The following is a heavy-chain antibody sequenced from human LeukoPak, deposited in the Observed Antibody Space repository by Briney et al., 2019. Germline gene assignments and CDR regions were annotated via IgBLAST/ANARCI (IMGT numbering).Heavy chain of an antibody. CDR2: ISAYNGNT. Sequence: ASVKVSCKASGYTFTSYGISWVRQAPGQGLEWMGWISAYNGNTNYAQKLQGRVTMTTDTSTSTAYMELRSLRSDDTAVYYCARDLPVTVPAAMPYDYWGQGTLVTVSS. V-gene: IGHV1-18*01. J-gene: IGHJ4*02. D-gene: IGHD2-2*01. CDR1: GYTFTSYG. CDR3: ARDLPVTVPAAMPYDY.